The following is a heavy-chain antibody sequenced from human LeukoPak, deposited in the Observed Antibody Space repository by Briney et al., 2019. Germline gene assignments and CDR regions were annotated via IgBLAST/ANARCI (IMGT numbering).Heavy chain of an antibody. Sequence: GGSLRLSCAASGFTFSTYAMSWVRQAPGKGLEWVSIISGRGDTIYYADSVKGRFTISRDNSKNTVYLQMNSLRVEDTAVYYCAKGRSDGGSCYSPSDYWGQGTLVTVSS. D-gene: IGHD2-15*01. CDR1: GFTFSTYA. V-gene: IGHV3-23*01. CDR3: AKGRSDGGSCYSPSDY. CDR2: ISGRGDTI. J-gene: IGHJ4*02.